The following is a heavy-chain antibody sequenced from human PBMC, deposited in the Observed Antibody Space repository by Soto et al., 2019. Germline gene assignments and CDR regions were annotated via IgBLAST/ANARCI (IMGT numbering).Heavy chain of an antibody. CDR1: GYTFTTYA. V-gene: IGHV1-18*04. J-gene: IGHJ5*02. Sequence: QVPLVQSGAEVKKPGASVKVSCKASGYTFTTYAISWVRQAPGQGLEWMGWISTYSGTTNYAQNLQGRVTMATDTATSTAYMELRSVRSDDTAVYYCARKYCSGGTCYGWSVDWFDPWGQGTLVTVAS. CDR3: ARKYCSGGTCYGWSVDWFDP. D-gene: IGHD2-15*01. CDR2: ISTYSGTT.